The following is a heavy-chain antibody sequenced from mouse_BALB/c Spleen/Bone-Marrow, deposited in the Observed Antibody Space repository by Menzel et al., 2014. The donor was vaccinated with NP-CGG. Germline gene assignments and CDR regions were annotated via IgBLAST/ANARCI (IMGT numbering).Heavy chain of an antibody. V-gene: IGHV1S34*01. Sequence: LVKTGASVKISCKASGYSFTGYYMHWVKQSHGKSLEWIGYISCYNGATSYNQKFKGKATFTVDTSSSTAYMQFNSLTTENSAVYSCARGHWDVGYWYFDVWGAGTTVTVSS. J-gene: IGHJ1*01. D-gene: IGHD4-1*01. CDR2: ISCYNGAT. CDR1: GYSFTGYY. CDR3: ARGHWDVGYWYFDV.